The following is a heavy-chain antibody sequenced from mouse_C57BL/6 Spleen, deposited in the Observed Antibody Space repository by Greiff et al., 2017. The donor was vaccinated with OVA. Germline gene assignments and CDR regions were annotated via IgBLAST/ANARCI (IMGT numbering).Heavy chain of an antibody. CDR2: INPYNGGT. CDR1: GYTFTDYY. V-gene: IGHV1-19*01. D-gene: IGHD3-3*01. CDR3: AGDGWGVYYAMDY. Sequence: EVQLQESGPVLVKPGASVKMSCKASGYTFTDYYMNLVKQSHGKSLEWIGVINPYNGGTSYNQKFKGKATLTVDKYSSTAYMELNSLTSEDSAVYYCAGDGWGVYYAMDYWGQGTSVTVSS. J-gene: IGHJ4*01.